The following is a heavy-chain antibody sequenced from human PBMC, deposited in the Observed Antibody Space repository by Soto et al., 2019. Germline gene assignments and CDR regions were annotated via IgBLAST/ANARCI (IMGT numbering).Heavy chain of an antibody. J-gene: IGHJ6*02. V-gene: IGHV1-18*04. CDR3: ARTRRDIVIVPAAIRSGYYYGMDV. Sequence: QVQLVQSGAEVKKPGASVKVSCKASGYTFTSYGISWVRQAPGQGLEWMGWISAYNGNTNYAQKLQGRVTMTTYTSTSTAYDELRSLRSNDTAVYYCARTRRDIVIVPAAIRSGYYYGMDVLGQGTTVTVSS. CDR2: ISAYNGNT. CDR1: GYTFTSYG. D-gene: IGHD2-2*02.